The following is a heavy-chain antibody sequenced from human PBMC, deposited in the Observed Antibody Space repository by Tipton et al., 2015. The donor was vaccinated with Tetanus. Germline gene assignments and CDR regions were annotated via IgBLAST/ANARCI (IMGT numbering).Heavy chain of an antibody. CDR3: ARVFYDFWSGYPLGGMDV. D-gene: IGHD3-3*01. CDR2: INHSGST. CDR1: GGSFSGYY. Sequence: TLSLTCAVYGGSFSGYYWSWIRQPPGKGLEWIGEINHSGSTNYNPSLKSRVTISVDTSKNHFSLKLSSVTAADTAVYYCARVFYDFWSGYPLGGMDVWGQGTTVTVSS. V-gene: IGHV4-34*01. J-gene: IGHJ6*02.